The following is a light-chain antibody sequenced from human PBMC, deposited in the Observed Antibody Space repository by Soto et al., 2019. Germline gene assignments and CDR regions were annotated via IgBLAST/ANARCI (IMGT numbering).Light chain of an antibody. J-gene: IGKJ5*01. CDR3: QQYGSSPPIT. V-gene: IGKV3-20*01. Sequence: EIVLTQSPGTLSLSPGERATLSCMASQSVSSTYLAWYQQKPGQAPRPLIYGASSRATGIPDRFSGSGSGTDFTLTISRLEPEDFAVYYCQQYGSSPPITFGQGTRLEIK. CDR1: QSVSSTY. CDR2: GAS.